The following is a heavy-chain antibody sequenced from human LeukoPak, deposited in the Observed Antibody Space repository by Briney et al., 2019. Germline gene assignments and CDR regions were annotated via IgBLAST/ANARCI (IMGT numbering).Heavy chain of an antibody. V-gene: IGHV1-2*02. CDR1: GYTFTGYY. D-gene: IGHD5-24*01. CDR2: INPNSGGT. CDR3: ARSEEMATIPLY. J-gene: IGHJ4*02. Sequence: ASVKVSCKASGYTFTGYYMHWVRQAPGQGLEWMGWINPNSGGTNYAQKFQGRVTMTRDTSISTAYMELSRLGSDDTAVYYCARSEEMATIPLYWGQGTLVTVSS.